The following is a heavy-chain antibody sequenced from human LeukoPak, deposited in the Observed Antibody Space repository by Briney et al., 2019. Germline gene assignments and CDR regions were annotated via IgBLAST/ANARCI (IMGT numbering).Heavy chain of an antibody. CDR1: GGTFSSYA. CDR3: ARGMVRGVLDGMDV. V-gene: IGHV1-69*13. Sequence: SVKVSCKASGGTFSSYAISWVRQAPGQGLEWVGGIIPIFGTANYAQKFQGRVTITADESTSTAYMELSSLRSEDTAVYYCARGMVRGVLDGMDVWGQGTTVTVSS. J-gene: IGHJ6*02. CDR2: IIPIFGTA. D-gene: IGHD3-10*01.